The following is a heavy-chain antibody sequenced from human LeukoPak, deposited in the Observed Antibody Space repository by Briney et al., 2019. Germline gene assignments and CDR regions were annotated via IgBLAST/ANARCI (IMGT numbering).Heavy chain of an antibody. CDR2: IYGNDHK. J-gene: IGHJ4*02. D-gene: IGHD3-10*01. V-gene: IGHV2-5*01. CDR1: GFSLNTSAVG. Sequence: ESGPTLAKPTQTLTLTCTFSGFSLNTSAVGVAWIRQPPGKALEWLALIYGNDHKRYSPSLQSRLTITKGTSKNQVVLTMTSMDPVDTATYYCAHDSPGNYGFDYWGQGTLVTVSS. CDR3: AHDSPGNYGFDY.